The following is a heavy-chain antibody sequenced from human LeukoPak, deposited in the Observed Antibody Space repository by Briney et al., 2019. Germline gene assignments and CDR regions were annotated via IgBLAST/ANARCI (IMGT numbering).Heavy chain of an antibody. V-gene: IGHV3-48*02. Sequence: GGSLRLSCAASGLTFSIYSMKWVRQAPGKGLEWVSYITGSSSAIYYAYSVKGRFTISRDYAKNSLYLQMNSLRDEDTAVYYCASPHSGYGWGQGTLVTVSS. CDR3: ASPHSGYG. CDR2: ITGSSSAI. J-gene: IGHJ4*02. CDR1: GLTFSIYS. D-gene: IGHD5-12*01.